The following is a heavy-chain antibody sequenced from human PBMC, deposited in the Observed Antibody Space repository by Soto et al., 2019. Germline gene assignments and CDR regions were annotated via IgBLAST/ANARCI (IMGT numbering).Heavy chain of an antibody. CDR3: ARVCITMVRGVNSPARYYYYGMEV. V-gene: IGHV4-30-4*01. Sequence: SETLSLTCTVSGGSISGGDYYWSWIRQPPGKGLEWLGYIYYSGSTYDNPSLKSRVTISVDTSKNQFSLKLGSVTAADTAVYYCARVCITMVRGVNSPARYYYYGMEVWGEGTTVTVSA. CDR2: IYYSGST. D-gene: IGHD3-10*01. J-gene: IGHJ6*04. CDR1: GGSISGGDYY.